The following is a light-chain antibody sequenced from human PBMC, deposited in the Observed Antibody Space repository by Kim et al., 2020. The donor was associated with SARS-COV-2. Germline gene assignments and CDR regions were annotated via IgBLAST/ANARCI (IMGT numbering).Light chain of an antibody. CDR2: TAS. J-gene: IGKJ1*01. CDR3: QQYGDPTRT. CDR1: QSVRSNY. Sequence: EIVLTQSPGTVSLSPGERATLSCRASQSVRSNYLAWYQQKPGQAPRLLIYTASSRATGIPDRFSGSGSGTYFTLTISRVEPEDFAVYYCQQYGDPTRTFGPGTKVDIK. V-gene: IGKV3-20*01.